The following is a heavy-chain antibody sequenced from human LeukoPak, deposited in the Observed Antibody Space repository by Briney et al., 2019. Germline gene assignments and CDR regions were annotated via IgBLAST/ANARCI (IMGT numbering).Heavy chain of an antibody. V-gene: IGHV3-30*03. J-gene: IGHJ4*02. D-gene: IGHD4-17*01. CDR3: ARGGYGDYEGTFDY. Sequence: PGGSLRLSCAASGFTFSSYGMHWVRQAPGKGLEWVAVISYDGSNKYYADSVKGRFTISRDNSKNTLYLQMNSLRAEDTAVYYCARGGYGDYEGTFDYWGQGTLVTVSS. CDR1: GFTFSSYG. CDR2: ISYDGSNK.